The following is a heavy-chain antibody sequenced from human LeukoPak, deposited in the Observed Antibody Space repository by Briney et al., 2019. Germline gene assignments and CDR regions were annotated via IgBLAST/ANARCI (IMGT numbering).Heavy chain of an antibody. Sequence: SETLSLTCTVSGGSISSSSYYWGWIRQPPGKGLEWIGSIYYSGSTYYNPSLKSRVTISVDTSKNQFSLKLSSVTAAVTAVYYCARDVAVAGTRQPEVDYWGQGTLVTVSS. CDR3: ARDVAVAGTRQPEVDY. J-gene: IGHJ4*02. CDR1: GGSISSSSYY. CDR2: IYYSGST. D-gene: IGHD6-19*01. V-gene: IGHV4-39*07.